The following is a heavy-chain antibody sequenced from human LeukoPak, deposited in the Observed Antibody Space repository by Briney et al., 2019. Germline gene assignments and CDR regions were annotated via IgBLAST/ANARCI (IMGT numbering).Heavy chain of an antibody. Sequence: SETLSLTCTVSGGSISSSSYYWGWIRQPPGKGLEWIGSIYYSGSTYYNPSLKSRVTISVDTSKNRFSLKLSSVTAADTAVYYCARDGLGDGSGFRYYDFWSGYYTGITEYFQHWGQGTLVTVSS. V-gene: IGHV4-39*02. J-gene: IGHJ1*01. CDR1: GGSISSSSYY. CDR3: ARDGLGDGSGFRYYDFWSGYYTGITEYFQH. CDR2: IYYSGST. D-gene: IGHD3-3*01.